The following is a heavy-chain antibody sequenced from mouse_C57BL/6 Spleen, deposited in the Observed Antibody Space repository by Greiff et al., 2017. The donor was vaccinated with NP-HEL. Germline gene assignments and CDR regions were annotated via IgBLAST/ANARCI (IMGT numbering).Heavy chain of an antibody. CDR1: GFNIKDDY. CDR3: TTEGLLRSHWYFDV. CDR2: IDPENGDT. V-gene: IGHV14-4*01. Sequence: DVKLQESGAELVRPGASVKLSCTASGFNIKDDYMHWVKQRPEQGLEWIGWIDPENGDTEYASKFQGKATITADTSSNTAYLQLSSLTSEDTAVYYCTTEGLLRSHWYFDVWGTGTTVTVSS. J-gene: IGHJ1*03. D-gene: IGHD1-1*01.